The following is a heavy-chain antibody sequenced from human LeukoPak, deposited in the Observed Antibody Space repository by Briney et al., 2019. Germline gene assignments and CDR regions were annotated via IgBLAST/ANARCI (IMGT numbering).Heavy chain of an antibody. CDR1: GFTFSSYW. D-gene: IGHD6-19*01. V-gene: IGHV3-74*01. CDR2: INSDGSST. Sequence: GGSLRLSCAASGFTFSSYWMHWVRQAPGKGLVWVSRINSDGSSTSYADSAKGRFTISRDNAKNTLYLQMNSLRAEDTAVYYCARASFNGWYFLDYWGQGTLVTVSS. J-gene: IGHJ4*02. CDR3: ARASFNGWYFLDY.